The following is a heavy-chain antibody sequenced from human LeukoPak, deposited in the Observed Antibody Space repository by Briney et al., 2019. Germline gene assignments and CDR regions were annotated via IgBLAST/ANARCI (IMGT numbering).Heavy chain of an antibody. V-gene: IGHV4-59*11. J-gene: IGHJ5*02. CDR1: GGSISSHY. D-gene: IGHD3-22*01. CDR3: ARAPYTPGYYDSSGQPYPPWFDP. CDR2: IYCSGST. Sequence: SETLSLTCTVSGGSISSHYWSWIRQPPGKGLEWIGYIYCSGSTNYNPSLKSRVTISVDTSKNQFSLKLSSVTAADTAVYYCARAPYTPGYYDSSGQPYPPWFDPWGQGTLVTVSS.